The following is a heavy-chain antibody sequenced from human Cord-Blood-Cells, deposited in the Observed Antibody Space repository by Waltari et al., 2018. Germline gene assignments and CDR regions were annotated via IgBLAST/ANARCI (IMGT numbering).Heavy chain of an antibody. CDR1: GGTFSSYA. CDR2: IIPIFGKG. J-gene: IGHJ2*01. V-gene: IGHV1-69*06. Sequence: QVQLVQSGAEVKKPGSSVKVSCKASGGTFSSYAISWVRQAPGQGLEWMGGIIPIFGKGNDARKLQGRVTITADKSTSTAYMELSSLRSEDTAVYYCARSIAAHRWYFDLWGRGTLVTVSS. D-gene: IGHD6-6*01. CDR3: ARSIAAHRWYFDL.